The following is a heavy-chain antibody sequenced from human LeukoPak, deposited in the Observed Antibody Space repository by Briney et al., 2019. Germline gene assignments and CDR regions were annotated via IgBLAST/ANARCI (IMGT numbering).Heavy chain of an antibody. J-gene: IGHJ6*03. CDR2: IRNDESNK. D-gene: IGHD3-10*01. Sequence: GGSLRLSCAASGFTFSSYGMHWVRQAPGKGLEWVAFIRNDESNKYYADSVKGRFTISRDNSKNTLYLQMSSLRAEDTAVYYCAKAPGSGNEVYYYYYMDVWGKGTTVTVSS. V-gene: IGHV3-30*02. CDR3: AKAPGSGNEVYYYYYMDV. CDR1: GFTFSSYG.